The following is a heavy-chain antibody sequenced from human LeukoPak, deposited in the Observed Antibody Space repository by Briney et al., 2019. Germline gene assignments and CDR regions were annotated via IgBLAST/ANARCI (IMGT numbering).Heavy chain of an antibody. D-gene: IGHD2-8*01. V-gene: IGHV1-69*05. Sequence: SVKVSCKASGGTFSSYAISWVRQAPGQGLEWMGGIIPIFGTANYAQKFQGRVTITTDESTSTAYMELSSLRSEDTAVYYCARVVSLSHCTNGVCYTWSGWFDPWGQGTLVTVSS. CDR1: GGTFSSYA. CDR2: IIPIFGTA. J-gene: IGHJ5*02. CDR3: ARVVSLSHCTNGVCYTWSGWFDP.